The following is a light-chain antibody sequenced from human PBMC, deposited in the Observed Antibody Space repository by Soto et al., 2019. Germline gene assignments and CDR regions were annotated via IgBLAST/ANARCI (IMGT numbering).Light chain of an antibody. CDR1: SGSIANNY. V-gene: IGLV6-57*04. Sequence: NFMLTQPHSVSESPGKTVTISCTRSSGSIANNYVQWYQQRPGRAPITVIYENNQRPSGGPGRFSGSKSGNTASLTISGLQAEDEAEYYCSLYTSDSTYVFGTGTKLTVL. CDR2: ENN. CDR3: SLYTSDSTYV. J-gene: IGLJ1*01.